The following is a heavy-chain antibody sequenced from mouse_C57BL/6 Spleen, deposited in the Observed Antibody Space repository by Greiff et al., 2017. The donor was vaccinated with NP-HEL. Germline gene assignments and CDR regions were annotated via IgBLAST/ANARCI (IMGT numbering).Heavy chain of an antibody. V-gene: IGHV14-1*01. CDR2: IDPEDGDT. J-gene: IGHJ2*01. Sequence: EVQLQQSGAELVRPGASVKLSCTASGFNIKDYYMHWVKQRPEQGLEWIGRIDPEDGDTEYAPKFQGKATMTADTSSNPAYLQLSSLTSEDTAVYYCTTSPLGGYVDYWGQGTTLTVSS. CDR3: TTSPLGGYVDY. CDR1: GFNIKDYY.